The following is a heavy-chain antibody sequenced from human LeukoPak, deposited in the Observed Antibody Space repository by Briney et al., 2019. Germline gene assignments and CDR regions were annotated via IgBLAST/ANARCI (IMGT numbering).Heavy chain of an antibody. V-gene: IGHV4-59*01. D-gene: IGHD4-17*01. Sequence: SETLSLTCSVSDGSINLYQLSWIRQPPGKGLEWIGYGYYNGRTRYNPSLEGRVTISVATSKNQFSLKLKSVRAADTAVYFCARGQTVTTNPGYFNLWGQGTLVVVSS. CDR1: DGSINLYQ. J-gene: IGHJ1*01. CDR2: GYYNGRT. CDR3: ARGQTVTTNPGYFNL.